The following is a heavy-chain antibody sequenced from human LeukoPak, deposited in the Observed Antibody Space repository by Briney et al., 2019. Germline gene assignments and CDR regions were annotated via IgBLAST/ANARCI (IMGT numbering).Heavy chain of an antibody. D-gene: IGHD6-13*01. V-gene: IGHV3-30*02. J-gene: IGHJ4*02. CDR3: AKDLGWAAGSWYYFDY. Sequence: GGSLRLSCAASGFTFSSYGMHWVRQAPGKGLEWVAFIRYDGSNKYYADSVKGRFTISRDNSKNTLYLQMDSLRAEDTAVYYCAKDLGWAAGSWYYFDYWGQGTLVTVSS. CDR2: IRYDGSNK. CDR1: GFTFSSYG.